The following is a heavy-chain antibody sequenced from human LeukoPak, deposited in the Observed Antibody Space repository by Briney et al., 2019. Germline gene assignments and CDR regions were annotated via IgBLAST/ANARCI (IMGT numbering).Heavy chain of an antibody. J-gene: IGHJ4*02. CDR2: IYYSGSI. V-gene: IGHV4-59*01. Sequence: ASETLSLICTVSGASISSYYWSWIRQPPGKGLEWIGDIYYSGSIKYNPSFKSRVTILVKQSKNQSFLKLSHMTTADTAIYYSGSIKYKPSLKSRVTMSVDTSKNQFSLKLSSVTAADTAIYYCARENPSGYYNRPIDYWGQGTLVTVSS. D-gene: IGHD3-22*01. CDR3: GSIKYKPSLKSRVTMSVDTSKNQFSLKLSSVTAADTAIYYCARENPSGYYNRPIDY. CDR1: GASISSYY.